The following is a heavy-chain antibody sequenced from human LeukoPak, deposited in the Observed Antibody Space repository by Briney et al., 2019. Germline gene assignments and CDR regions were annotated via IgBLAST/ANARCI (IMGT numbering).Heavy chain of an antibody. CDR2: ICGNGDCT. D-gene: IGHD3-22*01. Sequence: GGSLRLSCAASGFIFSGYAMSWVRQAPGKGLEWVSGICGNGDCTYYADSAKGRFTISRDNSKNTVYLQMNSLRAEDTAVYYCAKGGIVVVLGDWGQGTLVTVSS. CDR3: AKGGIVVVLGD. CDR1: GFIFSGYA. J-gene: IGHJ4*02. V-gene: IGHV3-23*01.